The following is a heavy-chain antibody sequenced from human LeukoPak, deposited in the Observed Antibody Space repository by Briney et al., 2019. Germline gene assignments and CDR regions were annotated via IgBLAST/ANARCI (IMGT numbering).Heavy chain of an antibody. CDR3: ARTHYDFWSGYYDY. J-gene: IGHJ4*02. CDR1: GSTFTGYY. D-gene: IGHD3-3*01. V-gene: IGHV1-2*06. Sequence: ASVKVSCKASGSTFTGYYMHWVRQAPGQGLEWMGRINPNSGGTNYAQKFQGRVTMTRDTSISTAYMELSRLRSDDTAVYYCARTHYDFWSGYYDYWGQGTLVTVSS. CDR2: INPNSGGT.